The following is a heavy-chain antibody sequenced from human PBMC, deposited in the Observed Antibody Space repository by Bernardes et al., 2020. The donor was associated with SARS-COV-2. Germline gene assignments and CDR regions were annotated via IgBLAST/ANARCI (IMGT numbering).Heavy chain of an antibody. CDR2: LDSSSTYI. Sequence: GSLRLSCVASGFTFSAYTMSWVRQAPGKGLEWVSSLDSSSTYIYYADSVKGRFTISRDNAWNSLYLQMNSLRAEDTAVYYCARSPPRSWYDNWGQGTLVTVSS. CDR1: GFTFSAYT. D-gene: IGHD1-26*01. CDR3: ARSPPRSWYDN. J-gene: IGHJ5*02. V-gene: IGHV3-21*06.